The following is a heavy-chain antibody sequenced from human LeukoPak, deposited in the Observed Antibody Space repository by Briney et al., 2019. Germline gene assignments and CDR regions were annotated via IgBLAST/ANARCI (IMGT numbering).Heavy chain of an antibody. CDR3: AKFRSSGPDAFDI. CDR1: GFTVSSNY. J-gene: IGHJ3*02. D-gene: IGHD3-22*01. V-gene: IGHV3-53*01. Sequence: GGSLRLSCAASGFTVSSNYMSWVRQAPGKGLEWVSVIYSGGSTYYADSVKGRFTISRDNSKNTLYLQMNSLRAEDTAVYYCAKFRSSGPDAFDIWGQGTMVTVSS. CDR2: IYSGGST.